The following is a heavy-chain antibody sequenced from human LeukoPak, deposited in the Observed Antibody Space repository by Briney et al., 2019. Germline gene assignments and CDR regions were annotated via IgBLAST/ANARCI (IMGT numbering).Heavy chain of an antibody. Sequence: ASVKVSCKASGYTFTSDGISWVRQAPGQGLEWMGWISAYNGNTNYAQKFQGRVTMTEDTSTDTAYMELSSLRSEDTAVYYCAAFLLQQINVFDIWGQGTMVTVSS. J-gene: IGHJ3*02. V-gene: IGHV1-18*01. CDR2: ISAYNGNT. D-gene: IGHD1-1*01. CDR3: AAFLLQQINVFDI. CDR1: GYTFTSDG.